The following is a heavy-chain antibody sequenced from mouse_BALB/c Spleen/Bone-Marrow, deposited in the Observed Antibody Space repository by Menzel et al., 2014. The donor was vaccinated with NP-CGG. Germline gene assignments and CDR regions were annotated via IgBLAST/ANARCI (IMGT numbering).Heavy chain of an antibody. D-gene: IGHD1-1*01. CDR2: IDPDTGGT. CDR1: GYTFTDYE. CDR3: TRDGSSRWYFDV. J-gene: IGHJ1*01. Sequence: ESGAELVRPGASVTLSCKASGYTFTDYEMHWVKQTPVHGLEWIGAIDPDTGGTAYNQKFKGKATLTADKSSSTAYMEHRSLTSEDSAVYYCTRDGSSRWYFDVWGAGTTVTVSS. V-gene: IGHV1-15*01.